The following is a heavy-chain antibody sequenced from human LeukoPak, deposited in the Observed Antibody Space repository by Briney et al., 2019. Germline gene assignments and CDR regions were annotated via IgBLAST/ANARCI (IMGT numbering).Heavy chain of an antibody. V-gene: IGHV4-34*01. CDR1: GGSFSGYY. Sequence: SETLSLTCAVYGGSFSGYYWSWIRQPPGKGLEWIGEINHSGSTNYNPSLKSRVTISVDTSKNQFSLKLSSVTAADTAVYYCARGRLLWFGELLGGEYFQHWGQGTLVTVSS. J-gene: IGHJ1*01. D-gene: IGHD3-10*01. CDR3: ARGRLLWFGELLGGEYFQH. CDR2: INHSGST.